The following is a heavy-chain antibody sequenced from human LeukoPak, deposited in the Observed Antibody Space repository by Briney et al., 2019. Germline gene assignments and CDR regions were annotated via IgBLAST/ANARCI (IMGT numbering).Heavy chain of an antibody. V-gene: IGHV5-51*01. D-gene: IGHD4-11*01. CDR3: ARQSSNGDSDY. CDR2: IYPGDSHT. Sequence: RRGESLKISCKGSGYTFSTYWIGWVRQMPGKGLEWMGIIYPGDSHTRNSPSFQGQVTISADKSMSTAYLQWSSLKASDTAMYYCARQSSNGDSDYWGQGTLVTVSS. CDR1: GYTFSTYW. J-gene: IGHJ4*02.